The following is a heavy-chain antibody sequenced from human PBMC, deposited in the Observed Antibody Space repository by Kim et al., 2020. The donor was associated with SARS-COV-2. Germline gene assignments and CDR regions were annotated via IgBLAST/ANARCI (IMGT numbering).Heavy chain of an antibody. Sequence: GGSLRLSCAASGFTFSDYYMSWIRQAPGKGLEWVSYISSSGSTKDYADSVKGRFTISRDNAKNSLYLQMNSLRAEDTAVYYCARGVGYCSSGSCYSWGQGTLVTVSS. CDR3: ARGVGYCSSGSCYS. V-gene: IGHV3-11*01. J-gene: IGHJ4*02. D-gene: IGHD2-15*01. CDR2: ISSSGSTK. CDR1: GFTFSDYY.